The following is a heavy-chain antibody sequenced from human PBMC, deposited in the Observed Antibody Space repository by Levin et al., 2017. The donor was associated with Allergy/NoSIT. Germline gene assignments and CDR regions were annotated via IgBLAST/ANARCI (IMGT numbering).Heavy chain of an antibody. CDR1: GFPFSSFS. Sequence: GESLKISCVVSGFPFSSFSMTWVRQAAGKGLEWVANIDQDGSDKYYVDSVKGRFTITRDNAKNSVYLQMSSLRAEDTALYYCAREREVAGSNDFYMDVWGKGTTVTVSS. V-gene: IGHV3-7*04. J-gene: IGHJ6*03. CDR2: IDQDGSDK. CDR3: AREREVAGSNDFYMDV. D-gene: IGHD6-19*01.